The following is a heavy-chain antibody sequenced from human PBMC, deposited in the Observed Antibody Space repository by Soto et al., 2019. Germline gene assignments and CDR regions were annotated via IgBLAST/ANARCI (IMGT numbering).Heavy chain of an antibody. Sequence: QVQLQESGPGLVKPSETLSLTCTVAGASMSNYFWHWIRQSPGKGLEYIGYIYYSGSTDYNPTPKTRLTISVNTSKNQCSLKLSSAIAEQTAVSCCAAPGSNGQFDYWAQGTLVTVSS. D-gene: IGHD3-16*01. CDR1: GASMSNYF. CDR3: AAPGSNGQFDY. CDR2: IYYSGST. J-gene: IGHJ4*02. V-gene: IGHV4-59*01.